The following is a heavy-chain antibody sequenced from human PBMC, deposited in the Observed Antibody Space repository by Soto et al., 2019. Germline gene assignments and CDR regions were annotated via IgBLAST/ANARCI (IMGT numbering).Heavy chain of an antibody. Sequence: LRLSCTASGFTFGDYAMSWVRQAPGKGLEWVGFIRSKAYGGTTEYAASVKGRFTISRDDSKSIAYLQMNSLKTEDTAVYYCTRERGIVVVPAAPTFYYGMDVWGQGTTVTVSS. CDR1: GFTFGDYA. CDR3: TRERGIVVVPAAPTFYYGMDV. CDR2: IRSKAYGGTT. D-gene: IGHD2-2*01. V-gene: IGHV3-49*04. J-gene: IGHJ6*02.